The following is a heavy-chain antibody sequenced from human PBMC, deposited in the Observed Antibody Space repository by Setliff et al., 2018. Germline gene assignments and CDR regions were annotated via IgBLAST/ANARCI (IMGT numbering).Heavy chain of an antibody. J-gene: IGHJ6*03. CDR2: IYYSGST. CDR3: ARQNYNFWSGYYTPHYHYYMDV. Sequence: PSETLSLTCTVSGGSISSSSYYWGWIRQPPGKGLEWIGSIYYSGSTYYNPSLKSRVTISVDTSKNQFSLKLSSVTAADTAVYYCARQNYNFWSGYYTPHYHYYMDVWGKGTTVTVSS. D-gene: IGHD3-3*01. V-gene: IGHV4-39*01. CDR1: GGSISSSSYY.